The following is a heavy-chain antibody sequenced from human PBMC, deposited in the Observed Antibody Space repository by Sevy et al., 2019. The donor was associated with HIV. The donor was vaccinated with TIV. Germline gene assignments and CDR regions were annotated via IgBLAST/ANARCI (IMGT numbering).Heavy chain of an antibody. Sequence: ASVKVSCKASGGTFSSDAISWVRQAPGQGLEWMGGIIPMFGTANYAPKFQRRVTITADESTSTAYMDLSSRRSEDTAVYYCARGRRLSGGNDYYYYYGMDVWGQGTTVTVSS. D-gene: IGHD2-15*01. V-gene: IGHV1-69*13. CDR1: GGTFSSDA. CDR3: ARGRRLSGGNDYYYYYGMDV. CDR2: IIPMFGTA. J-gene: IGHJ6*02.